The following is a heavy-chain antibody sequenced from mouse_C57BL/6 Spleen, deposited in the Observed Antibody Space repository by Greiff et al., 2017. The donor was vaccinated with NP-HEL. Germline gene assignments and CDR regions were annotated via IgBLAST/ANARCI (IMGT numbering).Heavy chain of an antibody. CDR2: IYPGSGST. D-gene: IGHD1-1*01. J-gene: IGHJ2*01. CDR1: GYTFTSYG. V-gene: IGHV1-55*01. Sequence: VQLQQPGAELVKPGASVKMSCKASGYTFTSYGITWVKQRPGQGLEWIGDIYPGSGSTNYNEKFKSKATLTVDTSSSTAYMQLSSLTSEDSAVYYCARDYYGSSYYFDYWGPGTTLTVSS. CDR3: ARDYYGSSYYFDY.